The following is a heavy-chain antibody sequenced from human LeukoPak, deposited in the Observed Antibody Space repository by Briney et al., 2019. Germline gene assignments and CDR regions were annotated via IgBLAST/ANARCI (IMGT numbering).Heavy chain of an antibody. CDR3: ARAIYNYGAF. CDR2: INEDGSQE. Sequence: GGSLRLSCAASGFTFSNYWMTWVRQAPGKGLQWVANINEDGSQENYVDSVKGRFTISRDNVKNSLYLQMNSLRVEDTAVYYCARAIYNYGAFWGQGTLVTVSS. J-gene: IGHJ4*02. D-gene: IGHD1-1*01. CDR1: GFTFSNYW. V-gene: IGHV3-7*01.